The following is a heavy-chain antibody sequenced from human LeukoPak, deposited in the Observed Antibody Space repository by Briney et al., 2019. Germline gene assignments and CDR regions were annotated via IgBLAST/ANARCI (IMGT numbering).Heavy chain of an antibody. CDR1: GLTVSSNY. Sequence: GGSLRLSCAASGLTVSSNYMSWVRQAPGKGLEWVSVIYSGGSTYYADSVKGRFTISRDNSKNTLYLQMNSLRAEDTAVYYCAREIPTGYYYDSSGYSDYWGQGTLVTVSS. CDR3: AREIPTGYYYDSSGYSDY. V-gene: IGHV3-53*01. D-gene: IGHD3-22*01. J-gene: IGHJ4*02. CDR2: IYSGGST.